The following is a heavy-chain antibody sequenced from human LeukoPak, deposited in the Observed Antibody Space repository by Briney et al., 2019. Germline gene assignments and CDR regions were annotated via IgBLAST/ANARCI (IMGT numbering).Heavy chain of an antibody. V-gene: IGHV4-39*01. J-gene: IGHJ6*03. CDR2: IYYSGST. D-gene: IGHD4-23*01. Sequence: PSETLSLTCTVSGGSISSSSYYWGWIRQPPGKGLEWIGSIYYSGSTYYNPSLKSRVTISVDTSKNQFSLKLSSVTAADTAVYYCARHAHYGANSTYYYYYYMDVWGKGTTVTISS. CDR1: GGSISSSSYY. CDR3: ARHAHYGANSTYYYYYYMDV.